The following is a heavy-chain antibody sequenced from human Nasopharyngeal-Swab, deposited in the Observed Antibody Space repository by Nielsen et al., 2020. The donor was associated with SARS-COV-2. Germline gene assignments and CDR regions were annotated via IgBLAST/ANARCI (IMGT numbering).Heavy chain of an antibody. D-gene: IGHD3-16*01. Sequence: VRQMPGKGLEWAAVIWYDGSNKYYADSVKGRFTISRDNSKNTLYLQMNSLRAEDTAVYYCAREAGTFRAFDIWGQGTMVTVSS. CDR3: AREAGTFRAFDI. V-gene: IGHV3-33*01. CDR2: IWYDGSNK. J-gene: IGHJ3*02.